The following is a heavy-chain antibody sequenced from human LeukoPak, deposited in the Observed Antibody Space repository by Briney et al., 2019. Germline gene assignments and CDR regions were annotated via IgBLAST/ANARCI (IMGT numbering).Heavy chain of an antibody. CDR2: INPNNGDT. V-gene: IGHV1-2*02. Sequence: ASVKVSCKASGYTFTNYFIHWVRQAPGQGLERMGWINPNNGDTASAQSFQGRVTLTSDTSTRTAYMEPRRLRYDDTAVYYCARGEVAMADWGQGARVTVSS. J-gene: IGHJ4*02. D-gene: IGHD5-12*01. CDR3: ARGEVAMAD. CDR1: GYTFTNYF.